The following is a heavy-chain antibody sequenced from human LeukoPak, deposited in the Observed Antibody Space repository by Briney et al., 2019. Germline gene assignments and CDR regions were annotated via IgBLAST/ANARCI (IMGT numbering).Heavy chain of an antibody. CDR3: ASDYYYYSS. V-gene: IGHV4-39*01. Sequence: SETLSLTCTVSGGSISSSSYYWGWIRQPPGKGLEWVGCIYYSEGTYYNPSLNSRVNISVDTSKNQFSLKLSSVTAADTAVYYCASDYYYYSSWGQGTLVTVSS. CDR2: IYYSEGT. J-gene: IGHJ4*02. D-gene: IGHD3-22*01. CDR1: GGSISSSSYY.